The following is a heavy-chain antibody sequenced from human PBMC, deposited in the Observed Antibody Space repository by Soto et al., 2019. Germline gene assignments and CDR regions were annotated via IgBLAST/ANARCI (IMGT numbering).Heavy chain of an antibody. CDR1: GGSISSSSYY. Sequence: PSETLSLTCTVSGGSISSSSYYWVWIRPPPGKGLEWIGSNYYSGSTYYNPSLKSRVTISVDTSKNQFSLKLSSVTAADTAVYYCAKTVLRFVESRHWYDPWGQGTLVTVSS. V-gene: IGHV4-39*01. CDR3: AKTVLRFVESRHWYDP. CDR2: NYYSGST. D-gene: IGHD3-3*01. J-gene: IGHJ5*02.